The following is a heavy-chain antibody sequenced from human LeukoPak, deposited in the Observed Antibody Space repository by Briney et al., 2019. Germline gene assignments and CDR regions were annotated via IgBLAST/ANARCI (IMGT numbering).Heavy chain of an antibody. CDR2: LNQDGSEI. Sequence: GGSLRLSCAASGFTFSDSRMSWIRQTPGKGLEWVTHLNQDGSEIYYVDSVKGRFTVSRDNAEKSLYLQMNGLRAEDTAVYYCAVGLGSSWGQGTLVTVSS. V-gene: IGHV3-7*01. CDR3: AVGLGSS. CDR1: GFTFSDSR. J-gene: IGHJ5*02. D-gene: IGHD3-10*01.